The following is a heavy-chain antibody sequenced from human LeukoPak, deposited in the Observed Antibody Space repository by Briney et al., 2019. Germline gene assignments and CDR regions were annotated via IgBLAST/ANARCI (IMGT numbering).Heavy chain of an antibody. Sequence: SETLSLTCTVSGGSISSGSYYWRWIGQPAGKGLEWIGRIYTSGSANYNPSLKSRVPISVDTSTTQFSLKLSSVTAADTAVYYCARDGRNCSGGSCYRRIDYWGQRTPVTAPS. CDR3: ARDGRNCSGGSCYRRIDY. CDR1: GGSISSGSYY. CDR2: IYTSGSA. J-gene: IGHJ4*02. V-gene: IGHV4-61*02. D-gene: IGHD2-15*01.